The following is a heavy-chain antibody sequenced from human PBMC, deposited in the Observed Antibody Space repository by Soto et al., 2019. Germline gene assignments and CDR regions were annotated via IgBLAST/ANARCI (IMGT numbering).Heavy chain of an antibody. J-gene: IGHJ4*02. Sequence: QVQLVQSGAEVKKPGASVKVSCKASGYTFTSYGISWVRQAPGQGLEWMGWISAYNGNTNYAQKLQGRVTMTTDTSTSTAYMELRSQRSDDTAVYYCARNLRFLEWLFTLDYWGQGTLVTVSS. V-gene: IGHV1-18*04. CDR1: GYTFTSYG. CDR3: ARNLRFLEWLFTLDY. D-gene: IGHD3-3*01. CDR2: ISAYNGNT.